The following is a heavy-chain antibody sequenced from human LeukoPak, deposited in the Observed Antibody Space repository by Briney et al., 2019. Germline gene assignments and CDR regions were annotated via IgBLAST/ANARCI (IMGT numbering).Heavy chain of an antibody. J-gene: IGHJ4*02. CDR3: AGAGRSPIVVVISDY. D-gene: IGHD3-22*01. V-gene: IGHV1-18*01. Sequence: ASVKVSCKASGYTFTSYGISWVRQAPAQRLERMGWISAYNGNTNYAQKLQGRVTMTTDTSTSTAYMELRSLRSDDTAGDYCAGAGRSPIVVVISDYWGQGTLVTVSS. CDR1: GYTFTSYG. CDR2: ISAYNGNT.